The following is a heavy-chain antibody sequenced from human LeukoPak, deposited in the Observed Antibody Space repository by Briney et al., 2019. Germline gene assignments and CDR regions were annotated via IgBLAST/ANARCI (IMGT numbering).Heavy chain of an antibody. D-gene: IGHD2-2*01. CDR2: IYHSGST. CDR1: GYSISSGYY. Sequence: SETLSLTCAVSGYSISSGYYWGWIRQPPGQGLAWIGSIYHSGSTYYNPSLKSRVTISVDTSKNQFFLKLSSVTAADTAVYYCARDLVVPAATVSYYYYYGMDVWGKGTTVTVSS. J-gene: IGHJ6*04. V-gene: IGHV4-38-2*02. CDR3: ARDLVVPAATVSYYYYYGMDV.